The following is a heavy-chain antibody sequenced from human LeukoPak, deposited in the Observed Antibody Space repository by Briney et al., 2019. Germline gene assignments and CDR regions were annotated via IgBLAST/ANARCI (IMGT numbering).Heavy chain of an antibody. CDR1: GGSISSGSYY. CDR2: IYTSGST. CDR3: ARGLGPVDY. D-gene: IGHD7-27*01. V-gene: IGHV4-61*02. J-gene: IGHJ4*02. Sequence: PSQTLSLTCTVSGGSISSGSYYWSWIRQPAGKGLEWIGRIYTSGSTNYNPSLKSRVTISVDTSKNQFSLKLSSVTAADTAVYYCARGLGPVDYWGQGTLVTVSS.